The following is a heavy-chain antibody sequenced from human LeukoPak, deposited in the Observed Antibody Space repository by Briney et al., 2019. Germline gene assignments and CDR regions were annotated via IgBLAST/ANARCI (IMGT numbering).Heavy chain of an antibody. J-gene: IGHJ3*02. V-gene: IGHV3-53*01. CDR1: GFTVSSNY. D-gene: IGHD2-21*01. CDR2: IYSDGGT. CDR3: AREIVGTAGAFDI. Sequence: PGGSLRLSCAASGFTVSSNYMSWVRQAPGKGLEWVSVIYSDGGTYYADSVKGRFTISRDNSKNTLYLQMNSLRAEDTAVYYCAREIVGTAGAFDIWGQGTMVTVSS.